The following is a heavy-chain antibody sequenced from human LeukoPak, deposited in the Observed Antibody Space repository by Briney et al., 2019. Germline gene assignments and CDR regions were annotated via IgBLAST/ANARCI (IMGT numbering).Heavy chain of an antibody. CDR2: INPSGGST. CDR1: GYTFTSYY. Sequence: APVKVSCKASGYTFTSYYMHWVRQAPGQGLEWMGIINPSGGSTSYAQKFQGRVTMTRDMSTSTVYMELSSLRSEDTAVYYCARDSYSSSWYRPFYYMDVWGKGTTVTVSS. D-gene: IGHD6-13*01. V-gene: IGHV1-46*01. J-gene: IGHJ6*03. CDR3: ARDSYSSSWYRPFYYMDV.